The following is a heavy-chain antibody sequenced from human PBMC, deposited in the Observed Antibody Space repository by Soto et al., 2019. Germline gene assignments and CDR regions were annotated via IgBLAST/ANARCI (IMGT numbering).Heavy chain of an antibody. J-gene: IGHJ4*02. V-gene: IGHV3-74*01. CDR3: AWGNGDRYDGNGYLCRH. Sequence: EVQLVESGGGLVQPGESLTLSCAASGFTFSSYWMHWVRQAPGKGLVWVALIKSDGSGTYYADSVKGRLTISRDKAKNKHYVQINNLRVEDTTVYFSAWGNGDRYDGNGYLCRHCGKETLVT. D-gene: IGHD3-22*01. CDR2: IKSDGSGT. CDR1: GFTFSSYW.